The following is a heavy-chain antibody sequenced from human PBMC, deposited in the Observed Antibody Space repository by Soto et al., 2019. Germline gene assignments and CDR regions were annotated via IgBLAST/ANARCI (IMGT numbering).Heavy chain of an antibody. Sequence: EVQLLESGGGLVQPGGSLRLSCAASGFSLTTYAMSWVRQAPGKGLEWVSTTGISGRTTYYADSVKGRFTVSRDDSKNTLDLQMSSLRAEDTAVYYCAKEGTVTTAVDYYYSDMDVWGQGTTVTVSS. CDR3: AKEGTVTTAVDYYYSDMDV. V-gene: IGHV3-23*01. D-gene: IGHD4-17*01. CDR2: TGISGRTT. J-gene: IGHJ6*02. CDR1: GFSLTTYA.